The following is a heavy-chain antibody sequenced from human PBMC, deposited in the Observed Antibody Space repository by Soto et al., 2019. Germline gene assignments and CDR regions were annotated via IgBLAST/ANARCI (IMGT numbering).Heavy chain of an antibody. J-gene: IGHJ4*02. CDR1: GFTVSSNY. CDR2: IYSGGST. CDR3: ARHYYGSGSYYNHFDY. D-gene: IGHD3-10*01. V-gene: IGHV3-53*01. Sequence: GGSLRLSCAASGFTVSSNYMSWVRQAPGKGLECVSVIYSGGSTYYADSVKGRFTISRDNSKNTLYLQMNSLRAEDTAVYYCARHYYGSGSYYNHFDYWGQGTLVTVYS.